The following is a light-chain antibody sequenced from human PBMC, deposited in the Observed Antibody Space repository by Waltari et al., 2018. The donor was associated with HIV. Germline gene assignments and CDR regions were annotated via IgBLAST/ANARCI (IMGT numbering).Light chain of an antibody. CDR3: QQYGSSPIS. CDR2: GAS. V-gene: IGKV3-20*01. CDR1: QSVSSSY. J-gene: IGKJ5*01. Sequence: EIVLTQSPGTLSLSPGERANLSCRASQSVSSSYLAWYQQKPGQAPRLLIYGASNRATGIPDRFSGSGSGTDFTLTISRLEPEDFAVYYCQQYGSSPISFGQGTRLESK.